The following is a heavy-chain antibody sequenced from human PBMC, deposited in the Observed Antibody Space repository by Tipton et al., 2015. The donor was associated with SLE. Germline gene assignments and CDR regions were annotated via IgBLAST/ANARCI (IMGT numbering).Heavy chain of an antibody. D-gene: IGHD3-16*01. V-gene: IGHV4-59*01. CDR2: IYYSGST. CDR3: ARGRSGGFDY. Sequence: TLSLTCTVSGGSISSYYWSWIRQPPGKGLEWIGYIYYSGSTYYNPSLKSRVTISVDTSKNQFSLKLSSVTAADTAVYYCARGRSGGFDYWGQGTLVTVSS. CDR1: GGSISSYY. J-gene: IGHJ4*02.